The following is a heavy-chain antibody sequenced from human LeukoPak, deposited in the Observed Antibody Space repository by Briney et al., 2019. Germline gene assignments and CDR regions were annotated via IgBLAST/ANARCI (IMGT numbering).Heavy chain of an antibody. CDR2: IKEDGSVK. CDR1: GFSFSSYW. J-gene: IGHJ3*02. V-gene: IGHV3-7*01. CDR3: ARIVRGIVMPQNAFDI. Sequence: GGSLRLSCAASGFSFSSYWMSWARQAPGKGLEWVANIKEDGSVKYYVDSVKGRLTISRDNADNSLYLQLDSLRAEDTAVYYCARIVRGIVMPQNAFDIWGQGTVVTVSS. D-gene: IGHD1-26*01.